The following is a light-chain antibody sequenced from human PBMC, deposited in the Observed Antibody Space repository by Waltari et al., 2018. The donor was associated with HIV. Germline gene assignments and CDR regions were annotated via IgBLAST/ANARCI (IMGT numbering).Light chain of an antibody. CDR1: RLGTKT. CDR3: QVWDTTTNEGV. V-gene: IGLV3-21*04. J-gene: IGLJ3*02. CDR2: YDS. Sequence: YVLTQAPSVSQAPGKTATLTCEGDRLGTKTEHWYQQRSGQAPVLVIYYDSERPSGIPDRFSGSNSGNTATLTISRVEDGDEADYYCQVWDTTTNEGVFGGGTKLTVL.